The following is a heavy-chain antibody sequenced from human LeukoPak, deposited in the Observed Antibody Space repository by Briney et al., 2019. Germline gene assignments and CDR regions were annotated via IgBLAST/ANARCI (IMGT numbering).Heavy chain of an antibody. D-gene: IGHD2-2*01. J-gene: IGHJ4*02. CDR1: GFTFSTYA. V-gene: IGHV3-23*01. CDR2: VSWSGDST. CDR3: AKDLEYQPSLFDY. Sequence: QPGGSLRLSCAASGFTFSTYAMGWVRQAPGKGLEWVSAVSWSGDSTYYADSVKGRFTISRDNSKNTLHLQMNSLRAEDTAVYYCAKDLEYQPSLFDYWGQGTLVTVSS.